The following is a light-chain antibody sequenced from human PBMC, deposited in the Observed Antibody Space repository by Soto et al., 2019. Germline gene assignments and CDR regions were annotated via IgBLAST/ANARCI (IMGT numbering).Light chain of an antibody. CDR2: DAS. CDR3: QQYGSSPPYT. Sequence: EIVLTQSPGTLSLSPGEGATLSCRASQSVSSSYLAWYQQKPGQAPRLLIYDASTRAIGIPDRFSGSGSGTDFTLTISRLEPEDFAMYYCQQYGSSPPYTFGQGTKLEI. J-gene: IGKJ2*01. V-gene: IGKV3-20*01. CDR1: QSVSSSY.